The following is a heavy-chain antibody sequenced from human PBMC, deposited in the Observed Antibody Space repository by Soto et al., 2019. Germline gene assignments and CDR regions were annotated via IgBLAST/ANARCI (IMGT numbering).Heavy chain of an antibody. CDR2: IYPGDSDT. D-gene: IGHD2-2*01. Sequence: GESLKISCEASGYSFTRYWIGWVRQMPGKGLEWVGIIYPGDSDTGYSPSFQGQVTISADKSISTAYLQWSSLKASDTAIYYCARPRVPAAIDAFDMWGQGTMVTVSS. CDR1: GYSFTRYW. V-gene: IGHV5-51*01. CDR3: ARPRVPAAIDAFDM. J-gene: IGHJ3*02.